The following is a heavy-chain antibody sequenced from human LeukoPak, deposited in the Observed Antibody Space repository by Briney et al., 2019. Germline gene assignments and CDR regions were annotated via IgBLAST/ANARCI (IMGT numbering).Heavy chain of an antibody. CDR1: GYTFIGYY. CDR2: INPSSGGT. V-gene: IGHV1-2*02. Sequence: ASVKVSCKASGYTFIGYYKHWVRQAPGQGLEWMGWINPSSGGTNYAQNFQGRVTMTRDTSISTAYMDLSRLRSDDTAVYYCARGLRYFDWLLYFDYWGQGTLVTVSS. CDR3: ARGLRYFDWLLYFDY. D-gene: IGHD3-9*01. J-gene: IGHJ4*02.